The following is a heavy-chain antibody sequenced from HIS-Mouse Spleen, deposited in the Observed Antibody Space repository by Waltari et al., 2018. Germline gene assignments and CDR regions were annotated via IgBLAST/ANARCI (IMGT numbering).Heavy chain of an antibody. J-gene: IGHJ5*02. Sequence: QVQLQESGPGLVKPSQTLSLTCTFPGGSIRSGGYYWSWIRTHPGQGLEWIWYSYYSGSTYYNPSLKSRVTISVDTSKNQFSLKLSSVTAADTAVYYCARSPYYDFWSGYSDNWFDPWGQGTLVTVSS. CDR2: SYYSGST. D-gene: IGHD3-3*01. CDR3: ARSPYYDFWSGYSDNWFDP. V-gene: IGHV4-31*03. CDR1: GGSIRSGGYY.